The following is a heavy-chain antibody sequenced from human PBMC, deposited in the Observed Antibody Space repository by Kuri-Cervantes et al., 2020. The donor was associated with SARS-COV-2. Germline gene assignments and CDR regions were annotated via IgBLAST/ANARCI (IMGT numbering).Heavy chain of an antibody. V-gene: IGHV3-23*01. CDR1: RFSFGSYA. CDR2: ISIRSDVT. CDR3: AKDPEGYYYDSSGYYHYYYYGMDV. D-gene: IGHD3-22*01. J-gene: IGHJ6*02. Sequence: GGSLRLSCAASRFSFGSYAMGWIRQAPGKGLEYVSSISIRSDVTNYGDSVKGRFTISRDNSKNTLYLQMNSLRADDTAVYYCAKDPEGYYYDSSGYYHYYYYGMDVWGQGTTVTVSS.